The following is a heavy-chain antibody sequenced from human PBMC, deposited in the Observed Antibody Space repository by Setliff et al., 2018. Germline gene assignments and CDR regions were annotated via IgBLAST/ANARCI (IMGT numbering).Heavy chain of an antibody. CDR3: ARGYSAGYRIDY. D-gene: IGHD5-18*01. Sequence: PGGSLRLSCAASGFTFSSYWMHWVRRAPGKGLIWVSRLNGDGSTSTYADSVKGRFTVSRDNAKNTLYLQMNSLRADDSAVYYCARGYSAGYRIDYWGQGTLVTVSS. CDR1: GFTFSSYW. CDR2: LNGDGSTS. V-gene: IGHV3-74*01. J-gene: IGHJ4*02.